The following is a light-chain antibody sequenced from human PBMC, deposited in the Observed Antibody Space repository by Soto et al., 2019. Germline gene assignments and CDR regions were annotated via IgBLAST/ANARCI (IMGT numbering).Light chain of an antibody. CDR2: NVN. CDR1: SRDIGGYDF. CDR3: SSYSYTNICV. V-gene: IGLV2-8*01. Sequence: QSVLTQPPSASGSPGQAVTISCTGTSRDIGGYDFVSWYQVRPGEAPQLIIYNVNGRPSGVPRRFSGSKSSNTASLTVSGLQAVDEADYYCSSYSYTNICVFGTGTKVTVL. J-gene: IGLJ1*01.